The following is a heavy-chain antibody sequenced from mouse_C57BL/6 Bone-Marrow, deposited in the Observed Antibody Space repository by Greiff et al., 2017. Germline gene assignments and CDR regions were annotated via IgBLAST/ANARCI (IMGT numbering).Heavy chain of an antibody. V-gene: IGHV1-55*01. J-gene: IGHJ2*03. CDR1: GYTFTSYC. CDR3: ARRDGAREN. Sequence: QVQLQQPGAELVKPGASVKLSCKASGYTFTSYCIPWVKPRPGQCLEWIGYIYPGSGSTNYNEKFKGKATLTADTSSSTAYMQLSSLTSEDSAVYYCARRDGARENWDQGTSTTVSS. CDR2: IYPGSGST. D-gene: IGHD1-2*01.